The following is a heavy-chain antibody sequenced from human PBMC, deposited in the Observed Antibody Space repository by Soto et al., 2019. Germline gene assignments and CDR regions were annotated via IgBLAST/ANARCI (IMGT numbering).Heavy chain of an antibody. Sequence: SVKVSCKASGGTFSSYAISWVRQAPGQGLEWMGGIIPIFGTANYAQKFQGRVTITADESTSTAYMELSSLRSEDTAVYYCAREMVVYGSGSYYKVSWGQGTLVTVSS. CDR3: AREMVVYGSGSYYKVS. CDR1: GGTFSSYA. D-gene: IGHD3-10*01. CDR2: IIPIFGTA. J-gene: IGHJ5*02. V-gene: IGHV1-69*13.